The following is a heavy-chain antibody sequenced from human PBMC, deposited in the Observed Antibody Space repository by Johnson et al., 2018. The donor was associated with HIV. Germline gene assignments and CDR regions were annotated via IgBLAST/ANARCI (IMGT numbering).Heavy chain of an antibody. CDR2: INCNSGSI. Sequence: EVQLVESGGGLVQPGRSLRLSCAASGFTFDDYAMHWVRQAPGKGLEWVSVINCNSGSIASADSVKGRFTISTDSSKNTLYLTVNSLRAEDTAVYYCARGSRSTHDNDDAYLLHAFDFWGQGTMVTVSS. V-gene: IGHV3-9*01. J-gene: IGHJ3*01. CDR1: GFTFDDYA. D-gene: IGHD3-16*01. CDR3: ARGSRSTHDNDDAYLLHAFDF.